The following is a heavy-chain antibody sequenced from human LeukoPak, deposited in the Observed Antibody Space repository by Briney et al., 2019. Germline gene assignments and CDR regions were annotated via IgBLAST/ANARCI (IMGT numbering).Heavy chain of an antibody. V-gene: IGHV3-20*01. J-gene: IGHJ3*02. D-gene: IGHD3-16*02. Sequence: RAGGSLRLSCAASGFTFDDYGLSWVRHVPGKGLEWVSGLNWNGGSTIYADSVKGRFTITRDTAKTSLYPQMNSLRAEDTAVYHCAKGGMITFGGVIVRTYAFDIWGQGTMVTVSS. CDR1: GFTFDDYG. CDR2: LNWNGGST. CDR3: AKGGMITFGGVIVRTYAFDI.